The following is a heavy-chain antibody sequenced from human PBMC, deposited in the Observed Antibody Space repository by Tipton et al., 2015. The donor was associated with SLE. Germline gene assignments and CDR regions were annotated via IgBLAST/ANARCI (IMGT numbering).Heavy chain of an antibody. Sequence: TLSLTCTVSGASISSLYWSWIRQPPGKGLEWIGCISYSGSTNYNPSLRSRVTLSIDTSKNRFSLKLSSVTAADTAVYYCARRRAAVPFDYWGQGTLVTVSS. V-gene: IGHV4-59*11. CDR3: ARRRAAVPFDY. CDR2: ISYSGST. J-gene: IGHJ4*02. CDR1: GASISSLY. D-gene: IGHD6-13*01.